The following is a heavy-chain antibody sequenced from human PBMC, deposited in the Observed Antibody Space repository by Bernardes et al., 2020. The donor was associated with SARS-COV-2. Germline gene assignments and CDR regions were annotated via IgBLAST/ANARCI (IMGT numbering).Heavy chain of an antibody. D-gene: IGHD6-13*01. V-gene: IGHV1-2*04. CDR3: ARSPLAAAMRNYYYYYGMNV. CDR2: INPNSGGT. J-gene: IGHJ6*04. CDR1: GYTFTGYY. Sequence: ASVKVSCKASGYTFTGYYMHWVRQAPGQGLEWMGWINPNSGGTNYAQKFQGWVTMTRDTSISTAYMELSRLRSDDTAVYYCARSPLAAAMRNYYYYYGMNVWGKGTTVTVSS.